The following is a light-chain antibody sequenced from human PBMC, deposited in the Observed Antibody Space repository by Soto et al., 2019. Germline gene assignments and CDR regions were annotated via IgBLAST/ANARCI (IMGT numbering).Light chain of an antibody. CDR3: SSSTTTAPLL. CDR2: AAR. J-gene: IGLJ2*01. Sequence: QSALTQPASVSGSPGQSITISCTGTSSDIGDYNYVSWYQHHPGNAPKLIIYAARNRPPGVSNRFSGSKSGNTASLTISGLQAEDEAEYYCSSSTTTAPLLFGGGTKVTVL. V-gene: IGLV2-14*01. CDR1: SSDIGDYNY.